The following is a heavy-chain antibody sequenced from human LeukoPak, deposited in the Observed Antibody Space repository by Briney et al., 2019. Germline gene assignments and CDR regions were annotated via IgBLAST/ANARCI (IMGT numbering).Heavy chain of an antibody. CDR2: ISSNGGST. CDR3: VKGDRLLWSRGY. D-gene: IGHD3-10*01. CDR1: GFTFSSYA. J-gene: IGHJ4*02. V-gene: IGHV3-64D*06. Sequence: PGRSLRLSCAASGFTFSSYAMHWVRQAPGKGLEYVSAISSNGGSTYYADSVKGRFTISRDNSKNTLYLQMSSLRAEDTAVYYCVKGDRLLWSRGYWGQGTLVTVSS.